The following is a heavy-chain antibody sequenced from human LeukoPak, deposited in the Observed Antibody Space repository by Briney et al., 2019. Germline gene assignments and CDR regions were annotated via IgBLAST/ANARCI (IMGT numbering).Heavy chain of an antibody. V-gene: IGHV3-21*01. J-gene: IGHJ5*02. D-gene: IGHD6-19*01. CDR2: ITTSDGNT. CDR3: ARHGSGWS. Sequence: GGSLRLSCAASGFTFSSYTMSWVRQAPGKGLEWVSTITTSDGNTYYADSVKGRFTISRDNAKNSLYLQMNSLRAEDTAVYYCARHGSGWSWGQGTLVTVSS. CDR1: GFTFSSYT.